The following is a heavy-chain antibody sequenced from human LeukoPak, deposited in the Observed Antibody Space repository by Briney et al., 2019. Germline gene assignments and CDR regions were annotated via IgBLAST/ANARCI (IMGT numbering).Heavy chain of an antibody. Sequence: PSETLSLTCTVSGGSIRSYYWSWIRQTPGKGLEWIGYIYYSGSTKYNPSLKSRVFISLDTSRNQFSLKLTSVTAADTAVYYCACYSAPGGWGVFDYWGRGTLVTVSS. CDR1: GGSIRSYY. D-gene: IGHD1-26*01. CDR2: IYYSGST. V-gene: IGHV4-59*08. J-gene: IGHJ4*02. CDR3: ACYSAPGGWGVFDY.